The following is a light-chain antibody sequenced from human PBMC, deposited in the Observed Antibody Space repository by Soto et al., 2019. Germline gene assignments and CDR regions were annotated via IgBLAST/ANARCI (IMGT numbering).Light chain of an antibody. CDR2: EVS. CDR1: SSDVGGYNY. CDR3: SSYEGSYHYV. J-gene: IGLJ1*01. V-gene: IGLV2-8*01. Sequence: QSVLTQPPSASGSPGQSVTISCTGTSSDVGGYNYVSWSQQHPGKAPKLMIYEVSKRPSGVPDRFSGSKSGNTASLTVSGLQADDEAHYYCSSYEGSYHYVFGTGTKVNV.